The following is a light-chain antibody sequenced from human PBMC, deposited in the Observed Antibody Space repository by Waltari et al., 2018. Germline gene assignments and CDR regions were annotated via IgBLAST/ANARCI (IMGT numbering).Light chain of an antibody. CDR3: HQSITLPIT. J-gene: IGKJ5*01. V-gene: IGKV6-21*01. Sequence: ETVLTKYQDFQSVHQTTKVHITCRAIQNIYTSLHWYQQKPGQSPKLLVTYASQPFSGVPSRFSGSGSGTDFTLTINGLEAEDAATYYCHQSITLPITFGQGTRLEIK. CDR1: QNIYTS. CDR2: YAS.